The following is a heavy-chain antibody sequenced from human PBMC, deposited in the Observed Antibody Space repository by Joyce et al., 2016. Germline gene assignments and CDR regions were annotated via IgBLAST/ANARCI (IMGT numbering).Heavy chain of an antibody. V-gene: IGHV1-69*12. D-gene: IGHD6-6*01. Sequence: QVLLVQSGATVKRPGSSLKVSCKSSGGAFSNFTVNWVQQAPGQRLEWMGGIIPFFGAAKYAEHFQGRVTLTADLSTRTAFMELSSLTSADTAVYYCARGGASSDHFFFYTLDIWGPGTTVIVSS. CDR1: GGAFSNFT. CDR2: IIPFFGAA. CDR3: ARGGASSDHFFFYTLDI. J-gene: IGHJ6*02.